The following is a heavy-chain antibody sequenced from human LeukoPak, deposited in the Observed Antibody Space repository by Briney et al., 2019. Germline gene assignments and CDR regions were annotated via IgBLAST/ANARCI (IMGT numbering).Heavy chain of an antibody. CDR3: ARVGAYYYMDV. CDR1: GFTFDDYV. Sequence: GGSLRLSCAASGFTFDDYVMRWVRPPAGKGVEWVAGINWDGGSTGYADSVKGRFTISRDNAKNALYLQMNSLRAKDTALYHCARVGAYYYMDVWGKGTTLTVSS. D-gene: IGHD3-10*01. J-gene: IGHJ6*03. CDR2: INWDGGST. V-gene: IGHV3-20*01.